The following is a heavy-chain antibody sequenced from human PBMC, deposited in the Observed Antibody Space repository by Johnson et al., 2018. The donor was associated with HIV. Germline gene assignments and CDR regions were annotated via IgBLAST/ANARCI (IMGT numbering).Heavy chain of an antibody. CDR1: GFTFSSYA. J-gene: IGHJ3*02. CDR2: INSDGGST. CDR3: ARAVYSSSSSCAFDI. D-gene: IGHD6-6*01. Sequence: VQLVESGGGVVQPGRSLRLSCAASGFTFSSYAMHWVRQAPGRGLVWVSRINSDGGSTTYADSVKGRFPISRDNAKNTLYLQMNSLRAEDTAVYYCARAVYSSSSSCAFDIWGQGTMVTVSS. V-gene: IGHV3-74*02.